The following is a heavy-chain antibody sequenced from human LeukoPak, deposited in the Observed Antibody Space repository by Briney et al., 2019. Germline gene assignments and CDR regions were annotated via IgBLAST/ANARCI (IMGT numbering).Heavy chain of an antibody. CDR2: ISGSGGST. CDR1: GFTFSSYA. J-gene: IGHJ6*02. V-gene: IGHV3-23*01. CDR3: AKDTWYSSSWYGEDYGMDV. Sequence: AGGSLRLSCAASGFTFSSYAMSWVRQAPGKGLEWVSAISGSGGSTYYADSEKGRFTISRDNSKNTLCLQMNSLRAEDTAVYYCAKDTWYSSSWYGEDYGMDVWGQGTTVTVSS. D-gene: IGHD6-13*01.